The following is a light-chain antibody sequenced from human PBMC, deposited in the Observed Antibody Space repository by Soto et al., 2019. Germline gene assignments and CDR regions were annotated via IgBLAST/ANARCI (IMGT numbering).Light chain of an antibody. J-gene: IGKJ5*01. Sequence: EIVLTQSPATLSLSPGERATLSCRASQSVGSNLAWFRQKPGQAPRLLIYDASNRATGIPARFSGSGSGTDFTVTISSLEPEDFAVYYCQQRSNWPITVGQGTRLEIK. CDR1: QSVGSN. CDR3: QQRSNWPIT. CDR2: DAS. V-gene: IGKV3-11*01.